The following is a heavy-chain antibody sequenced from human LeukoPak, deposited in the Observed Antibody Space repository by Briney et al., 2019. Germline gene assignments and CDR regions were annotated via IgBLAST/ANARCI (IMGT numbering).Heavy chain of an antibody. V-gene: IGHV3-74*01. Sequence: PGGSLRLSCVASGFTISDYWMHWVRQGPGKGLVWVSRISSDESSTSYADSMKGRFTISRDNAKNTLYLQMSSLRAEDTAVYYCARSLGWYDYWGQGTLVTVSS. D-gene: IGHD6-19*01. CDR3: ARSLGWYDY. J-gene: IGHJ4*02. CDR2: ISSDESST. CDR1: GFTISDYW.